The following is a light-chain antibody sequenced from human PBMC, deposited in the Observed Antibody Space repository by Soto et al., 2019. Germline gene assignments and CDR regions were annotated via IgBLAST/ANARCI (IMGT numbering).Light chain of an antibody. CDR3: ATWDASVSGWV. CDR2: DSN. J-gene: IGLJ3*02. CDR1: SSNIGGNP. Sequence: QSGLTQSPSASGTPGQRVTISCSGGSSNIGGNPVDWYQQFQGTAPKLLIFDSNQRPSGVPDRFSGSKFGTSASLAISGLQAEDEADYYYATWDASVSGWVFGGGTKLTVL. V-gene: IGLV1-44*01.